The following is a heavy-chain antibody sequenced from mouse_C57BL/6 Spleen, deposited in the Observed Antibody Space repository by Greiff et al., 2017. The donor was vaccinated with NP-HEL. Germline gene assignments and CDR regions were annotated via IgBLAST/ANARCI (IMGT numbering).Heavy chain of an antibody. V-gene: IGHV1-85*01. CDR1: GYTFTSYD. CDR3: ARTPHYYGSSWFAY. Sequence: VQVVESGPELVKPGASVKLSCKASGYTFTSYDINWVKQRPGQGLEWIGWIYPRDGSTKYNEKFKGKATLTVDTSSSTAYMELHSLTSEDSAVYFCARTPHYYGSSWFAYWGQGTLVTVSA. CDR2: IYPRDGST. J-gene: IGHJ3*01. D-gene: IGHD1-1*01.